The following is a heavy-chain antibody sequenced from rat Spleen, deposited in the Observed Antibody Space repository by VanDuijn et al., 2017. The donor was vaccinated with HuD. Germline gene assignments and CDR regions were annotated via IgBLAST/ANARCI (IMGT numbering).Heavy chain of an antibody. Sequence: QVQLKESGPGLVQPSQTLSLTCTVSGISLTDYSIHWVRQPPGKGLEWMGRMKYDGDTYYNSALKSRLSISRDTSKSQVFLKMNSLQTEDTAIYFCIRESLPGYNSHWFVYWGQGTLVTVSS. CDR2: MKYDGDT. CDR3: IRESLPGYNSHWFVY. D-gene: IGHD1-4*01. J-gene: IGHJ3*01. V-gene: IGHV2S30*01. CDR1: GISLTDYS.